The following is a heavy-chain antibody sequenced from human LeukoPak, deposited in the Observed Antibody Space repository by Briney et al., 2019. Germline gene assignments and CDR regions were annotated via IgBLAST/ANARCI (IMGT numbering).Heavy chain of an antibody. CDR3: ARDISGNYFDY. J-gene: IGHJ4*02. V-gene: IGHV3-11*05. Sequence: GGSLRLSCAASGFTFSDYYMSWIRQAPGKGLEWVSYISSSSSYTNYADSVKGRFTISRDNAKNSLYLQMNSLRAEDTAVYYCARDISGNYFDYWGQGTLVTVSS. CDR2: ISSSSSYT. D-gene: IGHD3-10*01. CDR1: GFTFSDYY.